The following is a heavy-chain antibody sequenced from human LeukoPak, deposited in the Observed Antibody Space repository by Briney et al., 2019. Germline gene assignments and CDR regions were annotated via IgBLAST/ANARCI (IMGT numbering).Heavy chain of an antibody. J-gene: IGHJ4*02. CDR3: AKDKGYDSSGVDY. CDR2: IRYDGSNK. CDR1: GFTFSSYG. V-gene: IGHV3-30*02. D-gene: IGHD3-22*01. Sequence: GGSLRLSCAASGFTFSSYGMHWVRQAPGKGLEWVAFIRYDGSNKYYADSVKGRFTISRDNSKNTLYLQMNSLRAEDTAVHYCAKDKGYDSSGVDYWGQGTLVTVSS.